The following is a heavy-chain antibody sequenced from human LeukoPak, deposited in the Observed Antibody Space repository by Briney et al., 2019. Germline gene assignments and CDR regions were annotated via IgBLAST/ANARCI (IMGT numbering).Heavy chain of an antibody. CDR2: IGGVSSTI. Sequence: QAGGSLRLSCAASGFTFSSSEMNWVRQAPGKGLQWVSYIGGVSSTISYADSVKGRFTISRDNAKTSLYLQMNSLGDEDTAVYYCARDVDYAFDIWGQGTLVAVSS. V-gene: IGHV3-48*02. CDR1: GFTFSSSE. CDR3: ARDVDYAFDI. J-gene: IGHJ3*02. D-gene: IGHD2-15*01.